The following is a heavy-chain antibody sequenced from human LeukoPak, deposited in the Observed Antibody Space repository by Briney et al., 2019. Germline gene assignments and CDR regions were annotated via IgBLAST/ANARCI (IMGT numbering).Heavy chain of an antibody. D-gene: IGHD6-19*01. CDR2: IYRDGSA. V-gene: IGHV3-66*04. J-gene: IGHJ4*02. CDR3: AKRERQSFAY. Sequence: VGCLRLSCAVSGFTVSIYYMTWVRQAPGKGLEWVSFIYRDGSANYADSVKGRFAISRDNSKNTVYLQMNSLRAEDTAVYYCAKRERQSFAYWGQGTLVTVPS. CDR1: GFTVSIYY.